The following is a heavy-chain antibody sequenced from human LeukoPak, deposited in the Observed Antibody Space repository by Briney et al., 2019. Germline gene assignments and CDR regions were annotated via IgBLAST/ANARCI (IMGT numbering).Heavy chain of an antibody. CDR3: ATDRGWRTSGYYLYYFEY. CDR1: GFVFRNYF. CDR2: IKNDGSER. J-gene: IGHJ4*02. Sequence: PGGSLRLSCAASGFVFRNYFMSLVRQAPGKGLEWVASIKNDGSERYYVDSVRGRYTISRDNTKNSLFLQMSSLRAEDTAVYYCATDRGWRTSGYYLYYFEYWGQGTLVTFSS. V-gene: IGHV3-7*01. D-gene: IGHD3-3*01.